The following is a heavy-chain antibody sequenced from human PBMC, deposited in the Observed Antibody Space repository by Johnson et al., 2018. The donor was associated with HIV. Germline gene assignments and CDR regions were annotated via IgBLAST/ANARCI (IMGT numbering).Heavy chain of an antibody. D-gene: IGHD1-1*01. CDR1: GFTFSSYW. CDR3: ARSGPNWAFDF. J-gene: IGHJ3*01. V-gene: IGHV3-74*02. CDR2: ISSDGVST. Sequence: VQLVESGGGLVQPGGSLILSCAASGFTFSSYWMHWVRQAPGKWLVWVSRISSDGVSTYYADSVKGRFTISRDNARNTMFVQMKSLRAEDTAVYYCARSGPNWAFDFWGQGTMVTVSS.